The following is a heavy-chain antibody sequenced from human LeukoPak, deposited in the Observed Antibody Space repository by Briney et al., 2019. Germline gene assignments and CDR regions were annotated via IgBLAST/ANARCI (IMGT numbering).Heavy chain of an antibody. J-gene: IGHJ4*02. CDR2: IYYSGST. V-gene: IGHV4-31*03. D-gene: IGHD4-17*01. CDR3: ARVGYGDYVDY. Sequence: SETLSLTCTVSGGSISSGGYYWSWIRQHPGKGPEWIGYIYYSGSTYYNPSLKSRVTISVDTSKNQFSLKLSSVTAADTAVYYCARVGYGDYVDYWGQGTLVTVSS. CDR1: GGSISSGGYY.